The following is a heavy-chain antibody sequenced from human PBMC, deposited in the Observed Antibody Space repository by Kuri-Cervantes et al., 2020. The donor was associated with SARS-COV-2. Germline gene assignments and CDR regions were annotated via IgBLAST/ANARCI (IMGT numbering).Heavy chain of an antibody. V-gene: IGHV3-7*03. D-gene: IGHD6-13*01. J-gene: IGHJ4*02. CDR1: RFPFSSYW. CDR2: IKEDGSER. Sequence: GESLKISCAASRFPFSSYWMSRVRQAPGKGLEWVANIKEDGSERYYVDSVKGRFTISRDNAKNSLYLQMNNLRAEDTAVYYCARFVIGRAISTAGPGFFDYWGQGTLVTVSS. CDR3: ARFVIGRAISTAGPGFFDY.